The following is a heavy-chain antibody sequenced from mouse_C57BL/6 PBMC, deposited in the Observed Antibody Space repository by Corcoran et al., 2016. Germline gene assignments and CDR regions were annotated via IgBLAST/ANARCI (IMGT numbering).Heavy chain of an antibody. Sequence: EVQLQQSGPELVKPGASVKISCKASGYTFTDYYMNWVKQSHGKSLEWIGDINPNNGGTSYNQKFKGKATLTVDKSSSTAYMELRSLTSEDSAVYYCARSGTVVANWYFDVWGTGTTVTVSS. D-gene: IGHD1-1*01. CDR3: ARSGTVVANWYFDV. CDR2: INPNNGGT. V-gene: IGHV1-26*01. J-gene: IGHJ1*03. CDR1: GYTFTDYY.